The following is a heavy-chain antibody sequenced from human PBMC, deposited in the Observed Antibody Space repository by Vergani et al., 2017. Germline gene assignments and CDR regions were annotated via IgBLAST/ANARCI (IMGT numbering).Heavy chain of an antibody. CDR1: GFTFTIYS. Sequence: EVQLVESGGGLVKPGGSLRLSCAASGFTFTIYSMNWVRQAPGKGLEWVSSISGTSGYIYYADSVKGRFTISRDNAKNSLYLQMNSLRAEDTAVYYCARGIAVAGDYFDYWGQGTLVTVSS. V-gene: IGHV3-21*01. CDR3: ARGIAVAGDYFDY. CDR2: ISGTSGYI. D-gene: IGHD6-19*01. J-gene: IGHJ4*02.